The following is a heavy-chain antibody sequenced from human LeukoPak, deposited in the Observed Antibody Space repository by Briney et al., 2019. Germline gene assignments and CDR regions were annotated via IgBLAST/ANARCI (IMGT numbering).Heavy chain of an antibody. V-gene: IGHV3-64D*06. CDR1: GFTFSSYA. Sequence: GGSLRLSCSASGFTFSSYAMHWVRQAPGKGLEYVSAISSNGGSTYYADSVKGRFTTSRDNSKNTLYLQMSSLRAEDTAVYYCARHEGSGWYLYYFDYWGQGTLVTVSS. CDR2: ISSNGGST. J-gene: IGHJ4*02. D-gene: IGHD6-19*01. CDR3: ARHEGSGWYLYYFDY.